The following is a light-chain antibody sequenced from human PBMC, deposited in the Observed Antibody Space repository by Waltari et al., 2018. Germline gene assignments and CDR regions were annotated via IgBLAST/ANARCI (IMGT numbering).Light chain of an antibody. CDR3: CSFAGTTTYYV. V-gene: IGLV2-23*02. CDR1: SSDVGRYNL. CDR2: EVN. J-gene: IGLJ1*01. Sequence: QSALTQPASVSGSPGQSITISCTGTSSDVGRYNLVSWYQQRPGKAPTLMIYEVNKRPSGVSNRFSGSKSGNTASLTISGLRAEDEADYYCCSFAGTTTYYVFGTGTQVTVL.